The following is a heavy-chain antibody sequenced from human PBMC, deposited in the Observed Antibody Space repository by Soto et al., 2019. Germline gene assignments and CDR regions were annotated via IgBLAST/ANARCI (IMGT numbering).Heavy chain of an antibody. CDR1: GGSISSGGYY. Sequence: QVQLQESGPGLVKPSQTLSLTCTVSGGSISSGGYYWSWIRQHPGKGLEWIGYIYYSGSTYYNPSLKSRVTISVDTSKNQCSLKLSSVTAADTGVYYCARAALAWGPRGGAFDIWGQGTMVTVSS. CDR3: ARAALAWGPRGGAFDI. J-gene: IGHJ3*02. D-gene: IGHD3-10*01. CDR2: IYYSGST. V-gene: IGHV4-31*03.